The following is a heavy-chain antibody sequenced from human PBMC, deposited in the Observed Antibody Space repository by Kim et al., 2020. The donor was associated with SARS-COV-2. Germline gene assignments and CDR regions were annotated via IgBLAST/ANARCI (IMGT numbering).Heavy chain of an antibody. Sequence: GGSLRLSCEASGFSFSGYGMHWVRQTPGKGLECVAVISYDGSYKFYADSVKGRFTISRDNSKNTLFVQMHSLRAEDTAVYYCAREYGTGSYNNPYYFDYWGQGTLVTVSS. CDR2: ISYDGSYK. CDR3: AREYGTGSYNNPYYFDY. J-gene: IGHJ4*02. D-gene: IGHD3-10*01. CDR1: GFSFSGYG. V-gene: IGHV3-30*03.